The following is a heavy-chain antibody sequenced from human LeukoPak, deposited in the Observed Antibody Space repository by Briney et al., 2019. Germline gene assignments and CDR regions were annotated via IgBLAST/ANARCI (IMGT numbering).Heavy chain of an antibody. J-gene: IGHJ4*02. CDR2: ISGGGGTT. CDR1: GFTFIGYA. D-gene: IGHD5-18*01. V-gene: IGHV3-23*01. Sequence: PGGSLRLSCAASGFTFIGYAMSWVRQAPGKGLEWVSAISGGGGTTVYADSVKGRFTISRDNSKNTLFLQMNSLRAEDTAIYYCAKRYSQGTFDYWGQGTLATVSS. CDR3: AKRYSQGTFDY.